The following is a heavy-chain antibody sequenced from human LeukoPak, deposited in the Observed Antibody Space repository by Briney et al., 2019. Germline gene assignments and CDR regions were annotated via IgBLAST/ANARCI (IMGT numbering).Heavy chain of an antibody. Sequence: ASVKVSCKASGYTFTSYYMHWARQAPGQGLEWVGIINPSGGSTSYAQKFQGRVTMTRDTSTSTVYMELSSLRSEDTAVYYCARGGYCSGGSCYHAQITGPNYYYYGMDVWGQGTTVTVSS. J-gene: IGHJ6*02. D-gene: IGHD2-15*01. CDR1: GYTFTSYY. CDR3: ARGGYCSGGSCYHAQITGPNYYYYGMDV. V-gene: IGHV1-46*01. CDR2: INPSGGST.